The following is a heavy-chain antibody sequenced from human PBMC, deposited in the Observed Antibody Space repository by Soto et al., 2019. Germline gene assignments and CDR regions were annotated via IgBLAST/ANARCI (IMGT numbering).Heavy chain of an antibody. V-gene: IGHV1-69*13. J-gene: IGHJ4*02. CDR2: IIPIFGTA. CDR1: GGTFSSYA. CDR3: ARVGDRTTLAAAGPFGY. D-gene: IGHD6-13*01. Sequence: ASVKVSCTASGGTFSSYAISWVRQAPGQGLEWMGGIIPIFGTANYAQKFQGRVTITADESTSTAYMELSSLRSEDTAVYYCARVGDRTTLAAAGPFGYWGQGTLVTVS.